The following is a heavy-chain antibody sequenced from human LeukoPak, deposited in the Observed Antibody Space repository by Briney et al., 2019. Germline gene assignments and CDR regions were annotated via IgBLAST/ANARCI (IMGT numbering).Heavy chain of an antibody. CDR3: ARGGGLDV. J-gene: IGHJ6*02. D-gene: IGHD3-16*01. V-gene: IGHV3-7*03. CDR2: INHNGNVN. CDR1: GLTFSSYW. Sequence: GGSLRLSCAASGLTFSSYWMNWARQAPGKGLEWVASINHNGNVNYYVDSVRGRFTISRDNAKNSLYLQMSNLRAEDTAVYFCARGGGLDVWGQGATVTVSS.